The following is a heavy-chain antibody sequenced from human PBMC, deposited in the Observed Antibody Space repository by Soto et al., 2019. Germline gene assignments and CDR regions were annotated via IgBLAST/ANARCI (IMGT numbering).Heavy chain of an antibody. V-gene: IGHV4-59*01. D-gene: IGHD3-3*01. CDR1: GGSISSYY. CDR2: IYYSGST. J-gene: IGHJ5*02. Sequence: QVQLQESGPGLVKPSETLSLTCTVSGGSISSYYWSWIRQPPGKGLEWIGYIYYSGSTNYNPSLKSRVTISVDTSKNQFSLKLSSVTAADTAVYYCARGYDFWSGYPCFDPWGQGTLVTVSS. CDR3: ARGYDFWSGYPCFDP.